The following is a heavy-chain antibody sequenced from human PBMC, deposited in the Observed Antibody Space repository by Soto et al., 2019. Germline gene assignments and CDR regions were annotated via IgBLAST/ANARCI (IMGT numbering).Heavy chain of an antibody. CDR2: IVVGSGNT. Sequence: QMQLVQSGPEVKKPGTSVKVSCKASGFTFTSSAVQWVRQARGQRLEWIGWIVVGSGNTNYAQKFQERVTITRDMSTSTAYMELSSLRSEDTAVYYCAAIYYYDSSGYQKYYYYGMDVWGQGTTVTVSS. J-gene: IGHJ6*02. CDR1: GFTFTSSA. CDR3: AAIYYYDSSGYQKYYYYGMDV. D-gene: IGHD3-22*01. V-gene: IGHV1-58*01.